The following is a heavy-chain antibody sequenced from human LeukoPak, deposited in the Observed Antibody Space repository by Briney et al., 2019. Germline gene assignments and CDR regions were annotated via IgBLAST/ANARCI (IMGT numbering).Heavy chain of an antibody. CDR3: ARRVGDYASGWYAPGSFDY. J-gene: IGHJ4*02. CDR1: GGSIRSSSYY. CDR2: VYYSGST. V-gene: IGHV4-39*01. Sequence: PSETLSLTCTVSGGSIRSSSYYWGWIRQPPGKGLEWIGSVYYSGSTYYNPSLKSRVTISVDTSKNQFSLNLSSVTAADTAVYYCARRVGDYASGWYAPGSFDYWGQGTLVTVSS. D-gene: IGHD6-19*01.